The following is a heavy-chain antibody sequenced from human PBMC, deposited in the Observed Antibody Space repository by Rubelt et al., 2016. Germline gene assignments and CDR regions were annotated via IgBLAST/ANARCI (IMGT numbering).Heavy chain of an antibody. CDR3: ARHRRRIHTVFDY. CDR1: GYSISSSSYY. J-gene: IGHJ4*02. CDR2: INYSGST. Sequence: QVQLQESGPGLVKPSETLSLTCTVSGYSISSSSYYWGWIRQPPGKGLEWIGSINYSGSTYYNPSLKSRVTISVDTSKNQFSLKLSSVTAADTAVDYCARHRRRIHTVFDYWGQGTLVTVSS. V-gene: IGHV4-39*01. D-gene: IGHD5-18*01.